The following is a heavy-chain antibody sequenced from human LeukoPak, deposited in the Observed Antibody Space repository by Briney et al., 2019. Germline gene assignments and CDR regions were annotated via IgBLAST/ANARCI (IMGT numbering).Heavy chain of an antibody. V-gene: IGHV4-61*02. J-gene: IGHJ4*02. CDR1: GGSISSGSYY. CDR2: IYTSGST. Sequence: SETLSLTCTVSGGSISSGSYYWSWIRQPAGKGLEWIGRIYTSGSTNYNPSLKSRVTISVDTSKNQFSLKLSSVTAADTAVYYCASPNDYGDYAGFDYWGQGTLVTVSS. D-gene: IGHD4-17*01. CDR3: ASPNDYGDYAGFDY.